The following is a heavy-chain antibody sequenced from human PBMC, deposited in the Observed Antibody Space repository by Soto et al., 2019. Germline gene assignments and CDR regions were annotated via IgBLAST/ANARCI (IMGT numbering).Heavy chain of an antibody. V-gene: IGHV4-4*02. J-gene: IGHJ3*02. CDR2: IYHSGNA. CDR3: ARPRRTSNDAFDI. Sequence: QVQLQESGPGLVKPSGTLSLTCDVSGGSIRSSNWWSWVRQSPGKGLKWIGEIYHSGNANYDPSLRSRLIISVDKSKNQFSLKLTSVTASDTAVYYCARPRRTSNDAFDIWGPGTMVTVSS. CDR1: GGSIRSSNW.